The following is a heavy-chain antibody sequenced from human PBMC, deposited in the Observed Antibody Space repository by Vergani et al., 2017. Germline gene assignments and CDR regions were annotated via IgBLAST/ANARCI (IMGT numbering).Heavy chain of an antibody. CDR3: AKANPRNSGYDYLYYYHAMDV. CDR2: ISGSGGST. Sequence: EVQLLESGGDLVQPGGSLRLSCAASGFTFNHYAMTWVRQAPGKGLEWVSGISGSGGSTYYAGSVKGRFTISRDRSKNTLYLQMNSLSAGDTAVYYCAKANPRNSGYDYLYYYHAMDVWGQGTTVTVSS. V-gene: IGHV3-23*01. CDR1: GFTFNHYA. D-gene: IGHD5-12*01. J-gene: IGHJ6*02.